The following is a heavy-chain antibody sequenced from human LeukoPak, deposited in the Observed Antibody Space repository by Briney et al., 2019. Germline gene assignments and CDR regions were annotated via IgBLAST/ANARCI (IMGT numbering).Heavy chain of an antibody. CDR3: AMHPNGYCSGGSCHWGYYGMDV. Sequence: ASVKVSCKASGYTFTGYYMHWVRQAPGQGLEWMGWINPNSGGTNYAQKFQGRVTMTRDTSTSTVYMELSSLRSEDTAVYYCAMHPNGYCSGGSCHWGYYGMDVWGQGTTVTVSS. D-gene: IGHD2-15*01. J-gene: IGHJ6*02. CDR1: GYTFTGYY. CDR2: INPNSGGT. V-gene: IGHV1-2*02.